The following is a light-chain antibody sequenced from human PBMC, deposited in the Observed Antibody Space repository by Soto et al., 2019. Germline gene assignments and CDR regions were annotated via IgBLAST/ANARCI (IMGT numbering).Light chain of an antibody. CDR2: EVS. CDR1: SSDVGGYNY. CDR3: SSYTCSSTLVV. V-gene: IGLV2-14*01. Sequence: QSALTQPASVSGSPGQSITISCTGTSSDVGGYNYVSWYQQHPGKAPKLMIYEVSNRPSGVSNRFSGSKSGNTASLTISGLQAEDEADDYCSSYTCSSTLVVFGAGTKLTVL. J-gene: IGLJ2*01.